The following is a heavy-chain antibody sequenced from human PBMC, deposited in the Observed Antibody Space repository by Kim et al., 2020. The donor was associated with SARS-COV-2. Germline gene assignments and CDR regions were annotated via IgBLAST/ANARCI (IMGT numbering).Heavy chain of an antibody. CDR1: GFTFSSYG. Sequence: GGSLRLSCAASGFTFSSYGMHWVRQAPGKGLEWVAVISYDGSNKYYADSVKGRFTISRDNSKNTLYLQMNSLRAEDTAVYYCAKEKDGYNWDWYFDLWGRGTLVTVSS. CDR3: AKEKDGYNWDWYFDL. D-gene: IGHD5-12*01. J-gene: IGHJ2*01. V-gene: IGHV3-30*18. CDR2: ISYDGSNK.